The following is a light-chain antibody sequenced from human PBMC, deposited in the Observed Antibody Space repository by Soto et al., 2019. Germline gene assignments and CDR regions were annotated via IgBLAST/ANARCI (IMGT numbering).Light chain of an antibody. CDR3: SSYAGTNNYV. CDR2: EVD. CDR1: SSDVGVYTY. Sequence: QSALTQPPSGSGSPGQSVTISCTGTSSDVGVYTYVSWYQQHPGRAPKLMIYEVDQRPSDIPNRFSGSKSGSTAFLTVSGLQAEDEADYYCSSYAGTNNYVFGTGTKVTVL. V-gene: IGLV2-8*01. J-gene: IGLJ1*01.